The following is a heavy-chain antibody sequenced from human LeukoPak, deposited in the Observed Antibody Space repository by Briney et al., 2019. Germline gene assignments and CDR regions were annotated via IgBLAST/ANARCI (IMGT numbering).Heavy chain of an antibody. CDR3: ARSRSLSKNDKNLRY. D-gene: IGHD1-26*01. V-gene: IGHV3-21*01. Sequence: PGGSLRLSCAASVFTFSDYTLNWVRHAPGKGLEWVSSIKASDNYIYYAASVAGRFTISTDAAQNSLYLHMDSLRAEDTATYYCARSRSLSKNDKNLRYWGQGTPVTVSS. J-gene: IGHJ4*02. CDR1: VFTFSDYT. CDR2: IKASDNYI.